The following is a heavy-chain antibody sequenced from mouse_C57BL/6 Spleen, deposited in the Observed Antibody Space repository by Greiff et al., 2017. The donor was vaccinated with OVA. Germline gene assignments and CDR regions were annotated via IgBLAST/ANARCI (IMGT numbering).Heavy chain of an antibody. D-gene: IGHD1-1*01. CDR2: IYPYSGST. CDR1: GYTFTSYW. CDR3: ARRYDGVAMDY. J-gene: IGHJ4*01. V-gene: IGHV1-64*01. Sequence: QVQLQQPGAELVKPGASVKLSCKASGYTFTSYWMHWVKQRPGQGLEWIGKIYPYSGSTNYNEKFKSKATLTVDKSSSTAYMQLSSLTSEDSAVYYCARRYDGVAMDYWGQGTTVTVSS.